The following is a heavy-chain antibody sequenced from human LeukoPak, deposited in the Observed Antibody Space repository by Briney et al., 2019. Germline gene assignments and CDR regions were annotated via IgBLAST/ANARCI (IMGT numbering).Heavy chain of an antibody. Sequence: ASVKVSCKASGYTFTSYDINWVRQATGQGLEWMGWINPNSGGTNYAQKFQGRVTMTRDTSISTAYMELSRLGSDDTAVYYCARVHYYDSSGYYSGYYYYGMDVWGQGTTVTVSS. CDR3: ARVHYYDSSGYYSGYYYYGMDV. CDR2: INPNSGGT. V-gene: IGHV1-2*02. D-gene: IGHD3-22*01. CDR1: GYTFTSYD. J-gene: IGHJ6*02.